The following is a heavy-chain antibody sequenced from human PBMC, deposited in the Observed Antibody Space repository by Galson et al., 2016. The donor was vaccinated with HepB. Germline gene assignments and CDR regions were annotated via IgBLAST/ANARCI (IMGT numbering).Heavy chain of an antibody. J-gene: IGHJ4*02. CDR3: ARQTTFGVVTYFDL. CDR2: IAYNGRT. V-gene: IGHV4-59*01. Sequence: SETLSLTCTISGGSIRNYFWSWIRQPPGKGLEWIGYIAYNGRTNYNPSLKSRVIISMDTSKNYFSLRLSSVAAADTAVYYCARQTTFGVVTYFDLWGQGILVTVSS. CDR1: GGSIRNYF. D-gene: IGHD3-3*01.